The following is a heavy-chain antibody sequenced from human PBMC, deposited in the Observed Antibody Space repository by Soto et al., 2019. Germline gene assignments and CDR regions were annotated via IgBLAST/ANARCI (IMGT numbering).Heavy chain of an antibody. D-gene: IGHD2-2*01. Sequence: GGSLRLSCAASGFTFSSYAMHWVRQAPGKGLEWVAVISYDGSNKYYADSVKGRFTISRDNSKNTLYLQMNSLRAEDTAVYYCARINRDIVVVPAVNAFDIWGQGTMVTVSS. CDR1: GFTFSSYA. CDR2: ISYDGSNK. V-gene: IGHV3-30-3*01. J-gene: IGHJ3*02. CDR3: ARINRDIVVVPAVNAFDI.